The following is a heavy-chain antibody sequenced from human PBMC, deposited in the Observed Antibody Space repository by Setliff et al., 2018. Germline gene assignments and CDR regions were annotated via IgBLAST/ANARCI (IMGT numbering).Heavy chain of an antibody. CDR1: GFSLTASGMC. J-gene: IGHJ4*02. V-gene: IGHV2-70*11. CDR2: IDWDDAK. D-gene: IGHD3-10*01. Sequence: SGPTLVNPTQALTLTCAFSGFSLTASGMCVTWIRQPPGKTLEWLARIDWDDAKYYRTSLKTRLTISKDTSKNQVVLTMTNMDPVDTATYYCARINMVRGVPPHLDYWGQGTLVTVSS. CDR3: ARINMVRGVPPHLDY.